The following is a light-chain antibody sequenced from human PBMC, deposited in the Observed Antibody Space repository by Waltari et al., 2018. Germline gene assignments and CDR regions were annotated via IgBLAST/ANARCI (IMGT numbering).Light chain of an antibody. CDR3: CSDAGSGTYV. V-gene: IGLV2-23*02. J-gene: IGLJ1*01. CDR1: SSDIGKYNS. CDR2: EVT. Sequence: QSALTQPASVSGSPGQSITISCTGTSSDIGKYNSVSWYQHLPGKVPKVMISEVTNRPSGVSNRFSGSESGNTASLTISGLQADDEAEYYCCSDAGSGTYVFGTGTKLTV.